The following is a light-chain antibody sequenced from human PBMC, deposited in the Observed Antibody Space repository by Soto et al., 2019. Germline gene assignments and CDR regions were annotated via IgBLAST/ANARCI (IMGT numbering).Light chain of an antibody. J-gene: IGLJ1*01. CDR1: SSDVGGYNY. CDR3: SSYTSSDTYV. Sequence: QSALTQPASVSGSPGQSITISCTGTSSDVGGYNYVSWYQQHPGEAPKLMIYEVSNQPSGVSNRFSGSKSGNTASLTISGLQAEDEADYYCSSYTSSDTYVFGTGTKLTVL. V-gene: IGLV2-14*01. CDR2: EVS.